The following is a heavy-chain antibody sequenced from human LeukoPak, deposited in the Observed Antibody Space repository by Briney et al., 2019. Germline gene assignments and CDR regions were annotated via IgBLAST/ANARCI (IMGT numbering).Heavy chain of an antibody. CDR1: GFTFSSYG. J-gene: IGHJ4*02. V-gene: IGHV3-30*18. CDR3: AKPAIEIAVAGPGYFDY. CDR2: ISYDGSNK. D-gene: IGHD6-19*01. Sequence: GGSLRLSCAVSGFTFSSYGMHWVRQAPGKGLEWVAVISYDGSNKYYADSVKGRFTISRDNSKNTLYLQMNSLRAEDTAVYYCAKPAIEIAVAGPGYFDYWGQGTLVTVSS.